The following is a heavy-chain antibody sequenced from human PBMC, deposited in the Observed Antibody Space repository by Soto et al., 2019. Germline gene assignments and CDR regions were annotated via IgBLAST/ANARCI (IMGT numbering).Heavy chain of an antibody. V-gene: IGHV1-69*06. D-gene: IGHD5-18*01. Sequence: QVQLVQSGAEVKKPGSSVKLSCKASGVTISSYAIIWVRQAPGQGLEWMGGIIPLFGTANYVQKFRDRVTIIADKSTSTAYMEVSSLRSEDTAVYYCAGFGYSKGYAYWGQGTLVTVSS. J-gene: IGHJ4*02. CDR1: GVTISSYA. CDR2: IIPLFGTA. CDR3: AGFGYSKGYAY.